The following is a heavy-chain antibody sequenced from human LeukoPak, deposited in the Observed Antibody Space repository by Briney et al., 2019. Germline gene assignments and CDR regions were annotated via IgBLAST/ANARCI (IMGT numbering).Heavy chain of an antibody. J-gene: IGHJ4*02. CDR3: AKDDVYYDFWSGYYLFDY. CDR1: GFTFSVYP. D-gene: IGHD3-3*01. V-gene: IGHV3-23*01. Sequence: GGSLRLSCAASGFTFSVYPMNWVRQAPGKGLEWVSGISGSGDNTHYAKSVKGRFTISRDNSKKMLFLQMTSLRAEDTAVYYCAKDDVYYDFWSGYYLFDYWGQGTLVTVSS. CDR2: ISGSGDNT.